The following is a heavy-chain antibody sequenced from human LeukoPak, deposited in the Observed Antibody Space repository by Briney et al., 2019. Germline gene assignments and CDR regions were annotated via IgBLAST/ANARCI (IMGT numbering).Heavy chain of an antibody. CDR1: GYTFTDYY. CDR3: ARERNSGDYGNAFDV. V-gene: IGHV1-2*02. CDR2: INPKRGVT. J-gene: IGHJ3*01. Sequence: ASVKVSCKTSGYTFTDYYIHWPRQAPGQGLEWMGWINPKRGVTTYSQKFQGRVTMTRDTSITTAYMELSRLRSDDTSMYYCARERNSGDYGNAFDVWGQGTKVTV. D-gene: IGHD4-17*01.